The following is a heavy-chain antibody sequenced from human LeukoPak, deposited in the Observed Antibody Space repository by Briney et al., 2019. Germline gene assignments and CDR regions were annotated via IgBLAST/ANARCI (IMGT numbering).Heavy chain of an antibody. CDR3: AIEVEVSSEYYYYYYYMDV. CDR1: GGSISSGSYY. CDR2: IYTSGST. D-gene: IGHD6-19*01. V-gene: IGHV4-61*02. J-gene: IGHJ6*03. Sequence: SETLSLTCTVSGGSISSGSYYWSWIRQPAGKGLEWIGRIYTSGSTNYNPSLKSRVTISVDTSKNQFSLKLSSVTAADTAVYYCAIEVEVSSEYYYYYYYMDVWGKGTTVTTSS.